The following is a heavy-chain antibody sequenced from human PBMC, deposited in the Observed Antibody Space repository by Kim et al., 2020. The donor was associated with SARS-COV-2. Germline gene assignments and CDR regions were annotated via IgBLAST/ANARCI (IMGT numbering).Heavy chain of an antibody. Sequence: SQTLSLTCTVSGGSISSSSYYWGWIRQPPGKGLEWIGSIYYSGSTYYNPSLKSRVTISVDTSKNQFSLKLSSVTAADTAVYYCARDCSGGSCYLFGYYYYGMDVWGQGTTVTVSS. CDR3: ARDCSGGSCYLFGYYYYGMDV. CDR2: IYYSGST. V-gene: IGHV4-39*07. D-gene: IGHD2-15*01. CDR1: GGSISSSSYY. J-gene: IGHJ6*02.